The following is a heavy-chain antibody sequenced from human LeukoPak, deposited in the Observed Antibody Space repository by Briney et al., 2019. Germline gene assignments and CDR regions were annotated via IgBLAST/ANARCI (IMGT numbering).Heavy chain of an antibody. Sequence: ASVKVSCKASGYSFTSYDINWVRRATGQGPEWIGWMNPSSGNTGYAQRFQGRVTMTRDTSTSTAYLELRSLRSEDTAVYYCAAHTYYFSSGSFGHWGQGTLVTVSS. CDR1: GYSFTSYD. D-gene: IGHD3-10*01. CDR2: MNPSSGNT. J-gene: IGHJ4*02. CDR3: AAHTYYFSSGSFGH. V-gene: IGHV1-8*01.